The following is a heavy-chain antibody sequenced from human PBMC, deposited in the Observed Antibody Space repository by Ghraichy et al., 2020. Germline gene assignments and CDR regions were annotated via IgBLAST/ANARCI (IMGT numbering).Heavy chain of an antibody. CDR2: INTRSTYK. V-gene: IGHV3-21*01. D-gene: IGHD4-23*01. Sequence: GESLNISCAASGFTFSSYAMNWVRQAPGKGLEWVSSINTRSTYKNYAASVKGRFTVSRDNAKNSLFLQMDSLRADDTAVYYCARDVGFDNSAGGLDVWGHGTWVIVSS. CDR1: GFTFSSYA. J-gene: IGHJ6*02. CDR3: ARDVGFDNSAGGLDV.